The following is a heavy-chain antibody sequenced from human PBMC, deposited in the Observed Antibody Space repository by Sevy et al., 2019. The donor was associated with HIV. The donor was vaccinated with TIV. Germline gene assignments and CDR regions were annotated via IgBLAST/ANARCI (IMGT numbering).Heavy chain of an antibody. D-gene: IGHD3-3*01. Sequence: ASVKVSCKASGNSLSSLSVSWVRQAPGQGLEWVGGVTPLFDATHYAQKFQGRFAITADESASTVSLEIINLTNEDTAVYYCAASRGSYDHWIGLRFHHWGRGTLVTVSS. CDR1: GNSLSSLS. CDR3: AASRGSYDHWIGLRFHH. CDR2: VTPLFDAT. V-gene: IGHV1-69*13. J-gene: IGHJ4*02.